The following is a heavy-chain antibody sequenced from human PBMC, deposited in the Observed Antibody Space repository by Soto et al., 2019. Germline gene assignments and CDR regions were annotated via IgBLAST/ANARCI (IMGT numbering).Heavy chain of an antibody. Sequence: WASVKVSCKASGGYFSGYGVSWVPHAPGQGLKWMGGVIPIFGTKESAQKFQDRVAMSADAYMRTAYMPLSGLSSEDTASNSCATNSMIAVLKTTFDLWGKGYVDTVS. D-gene: IGHD3-22*01. CDR3: ATNSMIAVLKTTFDL. V-gene: IGHV1-69*13. CDR1: GGYFSGYG. J-gene: IGHJ3*01. CDR2: VIPIFGTK.